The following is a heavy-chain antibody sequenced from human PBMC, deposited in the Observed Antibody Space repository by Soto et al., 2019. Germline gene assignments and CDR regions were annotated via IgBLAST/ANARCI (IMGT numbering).Heavy chain of an antibody. Sequence: QVQLVQSGAEVKKPGSSVKVSCKASGGTFSSYAISWVRQAPGQGLEWMGGSIPIFGTANYAQKFQGRVTITADESTSTAYMELSSLRSEDTAVYYCARSGRWRDPYYYGMDVWGQGTTVTVSS. CDR3: ARSGRWRDPYYYGMDV. D-gene: IGHD3-3*01. J-gene: IGHJ6*02. V-gene: IGHV1-69*01. CDR1: GGTFSSYA. CDR2: SIPIFGTA.